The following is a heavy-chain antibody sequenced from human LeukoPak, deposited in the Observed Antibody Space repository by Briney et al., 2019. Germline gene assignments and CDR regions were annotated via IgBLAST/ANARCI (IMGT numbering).Heavy chain of an antibody. V-gene: IGHV4-59*01. CDR1: GGSFSGYY. CDR2: IYYSGST. Sequence: PSETLSLTCAVYGGSFSGYYWSWIRQPPGKGLEWIGYIYYSGSTNYNPSLKSRVTISVDTSKNQFSLKLSSVTAADTAVYYCARDQGNYDSSGYYGYYYYYMDVWGKGTTVTVSS. D-gene: IGHD3-22*01. J-gene: IGHJ6*03. CDR3: ARDQGNYDSSGYYGYYYYYMDV.